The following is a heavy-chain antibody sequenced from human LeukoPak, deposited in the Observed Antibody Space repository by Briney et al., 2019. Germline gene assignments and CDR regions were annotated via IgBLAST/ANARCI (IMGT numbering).Heavy chain of an antibody. V-gene: IGHV4-34*01. CDR3: ARESLTTVTTIGYYGMDV. J-gene: IGHJ6*02. CDR1: GGSFSGYY. Sequence: NPSETLSLTCAVYGGSFSGYYWSWIRQPPGKGLEWIGEINHSGSTNYNPSLKSRVTISVDTSKNQFSLKLSSVTAADTAVYYCARESLTTVTTIGYYGMDVWGQGTTVTVSS. D-gene: IGHD4-11*01. CDR2: INHSGST.